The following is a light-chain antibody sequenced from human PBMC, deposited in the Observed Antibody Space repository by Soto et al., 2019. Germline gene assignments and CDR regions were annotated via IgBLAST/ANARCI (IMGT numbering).Light chain of an antibody. CDR2: EVS. Sequence: QSALTQPASVSGSPGQSITISCTGTSSDVGSYNYVSWYQQHPGKAPKLMIYEVSTRPSGVSSRFSGSKSGNTASLTISGLQAEDEADYYCTSYTSSGTLVFGGGTKLTVL. V-gene: IGLV2-14*01. CDR1: SSDVGSYNY. CDR3: TSYTSSGTLV. J-gene: IGLJ3*02.